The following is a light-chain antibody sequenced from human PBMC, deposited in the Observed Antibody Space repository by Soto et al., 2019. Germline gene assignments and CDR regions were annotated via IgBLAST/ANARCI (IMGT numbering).Light chain of an antibody. Sequence: QSVLTQPASVSGSPGQSITISCTGTSSDIGGYDYVSWYLHHPGKAPKLMIYDVSNRPSGVSNRFSGSKSGNTASLTISGLQAEDEADYYCSSYASSSTPYVFGTGTQLTVL. V-gene: IGLV2-14*03. J-gene: IGLJ1*01. CDR3: SSYASSSTPYV. CDR2: DVS. CDR1: SSDIGGYDY.